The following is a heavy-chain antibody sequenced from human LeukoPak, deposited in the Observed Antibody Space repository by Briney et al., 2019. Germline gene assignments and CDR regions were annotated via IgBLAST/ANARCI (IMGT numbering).Heavy chain of an antibody. CDR1: GFTFSSYA. J-gene: IGHJ4*02. CDR2: IGGSGGST. Sequence: GGSLRLSCAASGFTFSSYAMSWVRQAPGKGLEWVSAIGGSGGSTYYADSVKGRFTISRDNSKNTLYLQMNSLRAEDTAVYYCETTVTDFDYWGQGTLVTVSS. CDR3: ETTVTDFDY. V-gene: IGHV3-23*01. D-gene: IGHD4-17*01.